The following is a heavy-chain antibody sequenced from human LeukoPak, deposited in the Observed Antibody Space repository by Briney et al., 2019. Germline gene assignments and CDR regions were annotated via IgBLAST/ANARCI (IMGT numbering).Heavy chain of an antibody. Sequence: GASLKISCKGSGYSFTSYWIGWVRQMPGKGLEWMGIIYPGDSDTRYSPSFQGQVTISADKSISTAYLQWSSLKASDTAMYYCARRRLGYYYDSSGYYLGSWFDPWGQGTLVTVSS. CDR2: IYPGDSDT. CDR3: ARRRLGYYYDSSGYYLGSWFDP. D-gene: IGHD3-22*01. J-gene: IGHJ5*02. V-gene: IGHV5-51*01. CDR1: GYSFTSYW.